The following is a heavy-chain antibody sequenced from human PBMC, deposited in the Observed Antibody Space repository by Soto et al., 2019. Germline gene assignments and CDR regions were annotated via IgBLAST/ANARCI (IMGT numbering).Heavy chain of an antibody. CDR3: ARDYTSMDTAMVLGAFAI. J-gene: IGHJ3*02. CDR2: IIPIFGTA. V-gene: IGHV1-69*13. D-gene: IGHD5-18*01. CDR1: GGTFSSYA. Sequence: GASVKVSCKASGGTFSSYAISWVRQAPGQGLEWMGGIIPIFGTANYAQKFQGRVTITADESTSTAYMELSSLRSEDTAVYYCARDYTSMDTAMVLGAFAIWGQGTMVTVSS.